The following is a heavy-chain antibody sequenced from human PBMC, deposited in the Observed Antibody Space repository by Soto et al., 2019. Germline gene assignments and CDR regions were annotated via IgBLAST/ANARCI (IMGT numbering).Heavy chain of an antibody. V-gene: IGHV3-30*18. D-gene: IGHD3-22*01. J-gene: IGHJ4*02. CDR1: GFTFSSYG. CDR2: ISYDGSNK. CDR3: AKDNYYDSSGYPDYIDY. Sequence: GGSLRLSCAASGFTFSSYGMHWVRQAPGKGLEWVAVISYDGSNKYYADSVKGRFTISRDNSKNTLYLQMNSLRAEDTAVYYCAKDNYYDSSGYPDYIDYWGQGSLVTVSS.